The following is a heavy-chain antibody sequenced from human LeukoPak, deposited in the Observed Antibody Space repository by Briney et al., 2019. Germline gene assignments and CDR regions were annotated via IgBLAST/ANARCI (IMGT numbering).Heavy chain of an antibody. CDR3: ATQLDYGDLVY. CDR1: GYTFTGYY. J-gene: IGHJ4*02. V-gene: IGHV1-24*01. Sequence: ASVKVSCKASGYTFTGYYMRWVRQAPGQGLEWMGGFDPEDGETIYAQKFQGRVTMTEDTSTDTAYMELSSLRSEDTAVYYCATQLDYGDLVYWGQGTLVTVSS. CDR2: FDPEDGET. D-gene: IGHD4-17*01.